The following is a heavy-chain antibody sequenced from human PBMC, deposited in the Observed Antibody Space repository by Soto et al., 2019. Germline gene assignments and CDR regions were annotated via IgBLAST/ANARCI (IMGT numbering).Heavy chain of an antibody. CDR1: GFSLDTPGVA. CDR3: AHMADLGSFYWYFDL. V-gene: IGHV2-5*02. CDR2: IYWDEDK. D-gene: IGHD3-10*01. Sequence: QITLVESGPTLVKPTQTLTLTCTFSGFSLDTPGVAVGWIRQPPGKALEWLAHIYWDEDKRYRPSLETRLSITKDASKSQVVLRMTYMDPVDKGTYYCAHMADLGSFYWYFDLWGRGTLVTVSS. J-gene: IGHJ2*01.